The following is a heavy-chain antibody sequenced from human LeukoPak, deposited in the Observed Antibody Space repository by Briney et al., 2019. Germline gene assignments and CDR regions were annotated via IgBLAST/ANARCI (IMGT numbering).Heavy chain of an antibody. CDR1: GFTVSSNY. V-gene: IGHV3-66*01. CDR2: IYTGGDT. CDR3: TKGLWAGVSAARD. Sequence: GGSLRLSCAASGFTVSSNYMSWVRQAPGKGLEWVSGIYTGGDTYYADSVKDRFTISRDNSKNTPYLQMNSLRAEDTAVYYCTKGLWAGVSAARDWGQGTLVTVSS. D-gene: IGHD3-10*01. J-gene: IGHJ4*02.